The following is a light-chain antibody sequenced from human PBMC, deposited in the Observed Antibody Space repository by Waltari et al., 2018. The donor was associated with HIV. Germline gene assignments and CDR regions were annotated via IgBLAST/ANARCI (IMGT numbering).Light chain of an antibody. CDR2: GKD. CDR3: NCRGNSGNQVL. CDR1: SLRNNH. Sequence: SSELTQDPALSVALGQKVMITCQRDSLRNNHASWDQQKPGQAPVLVFYGKDGRPPGIPDRFSGSSSGNTASLTITGAQAEDEADYYCNCRGNSGNQVLFGGGTQLTVL. V-gene: IGLV3-19*01. J-gene: IGLJ2*01.